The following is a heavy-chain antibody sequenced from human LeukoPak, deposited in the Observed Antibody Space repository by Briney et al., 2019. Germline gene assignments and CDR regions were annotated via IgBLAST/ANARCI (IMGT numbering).Heavy chain of an antibody. J-gene: IGHJ4*02. Sequence: AGGSLRLSCAASGFTFSSYAMSWVRQAPGKGLEWVSAISGSGGSTYYADSVRGRFTISRDNSKRTLFLQMNSLRAEDTAVYYCAKDRNYGDYGGVFDYWGPGTRVTVSS. D-gene: IGHD4-17*01. V-gene: IGHV3-23*01. CDR3: AKDRNYGDYGGVFDY. CDR2: ISGSGGST. CDR1: GFTFSSYA.